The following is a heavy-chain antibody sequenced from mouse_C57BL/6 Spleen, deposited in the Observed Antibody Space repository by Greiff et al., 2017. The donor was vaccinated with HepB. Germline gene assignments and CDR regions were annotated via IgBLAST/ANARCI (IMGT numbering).Heavy chain of an antibody. V-gene: IGHV1-26*01. D-gene: IGHD1-1*01. CDR2: INPNNGGT. J-gene: IGHJ4*01. CDR3: ARCYYGSSFYAMDY. CDR1: GYTFTDYY. Sequence: EVQLQQSGPELVKPGASVKISCKASGYTFTDYYMNWVKQSHGKSLEWIGDINPNNGGTSYNQKFKGKAKLTVDKSSSTAYMELRSLTSEDSAVYYCARCYYGSSFYAMDYWGQGTSVTVSS.